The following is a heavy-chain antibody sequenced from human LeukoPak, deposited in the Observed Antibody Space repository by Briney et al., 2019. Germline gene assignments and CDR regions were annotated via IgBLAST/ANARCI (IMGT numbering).Heavy chain of an antibody. CDR3: AKGPVPSINIAGLFEY. CDR1: GFTFSSYS. CDR2: ISSSSSAI. Sequence: HAGGSLRLSRAASGFTFSSYSMNWVRQAPGKGLEWVSYISSSSSAIYYADSVKGRFTISRDNAKNSLYLQMNSLRADDTAVYYCAKGPVPSINIAGLFEYWGQGALVTVSS. J-gene: IGHJ4*02. D-gene: IGHD1-26*01. V-gene: IGHV3-48*01.